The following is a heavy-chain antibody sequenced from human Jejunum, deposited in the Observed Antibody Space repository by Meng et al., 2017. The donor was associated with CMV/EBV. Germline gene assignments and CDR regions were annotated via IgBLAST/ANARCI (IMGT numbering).Heavy chain of an antibody. D-gene: IGHD2-15*01. J-gene: IGHJ4*02. CDR1: SSSYY. V-gene: IGHV4-39*07. CDR2: IYYSGST. CDR3: ARDNPLGYCSGGSCYLDY. Sequence: SSSYYWGWIRQPPGKGLEWIGSIYYSGSTYYNPSLKSRVTISVDTSKNQFSLKLSSVTAADTAVYYCARDNPLGYCSGGSCYLDYWGQGTLGTVSS.